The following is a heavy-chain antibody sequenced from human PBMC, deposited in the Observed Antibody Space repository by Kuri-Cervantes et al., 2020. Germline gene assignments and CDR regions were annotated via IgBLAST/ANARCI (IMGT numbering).Heavy chain of an antibody. CDR2: ISSSSSYI. V-gene: IGHV3-21*01. D-gene: IGHD4-17*01. J-gene: IGHJ4*02. Sequence: GESLKISCAASGFTFSSYSMNWVRRAPGKGLEWVSSISSSSSYIYYADSVKGRFTISRDNAKNSLYLQMNSLRAEDTAVYYCARDSDQTDHYGDYGERNFDYWGQGTLVTVSS. CDR3: ARDSDQTDHYGDYGERNFDY. CDR1: GFTFSSYS.